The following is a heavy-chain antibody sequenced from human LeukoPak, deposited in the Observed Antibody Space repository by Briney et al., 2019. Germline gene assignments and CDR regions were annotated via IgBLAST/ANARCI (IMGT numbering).Heavy chain of an antibody. D-gene: IGHD3-10*01. V-gene: IGHV3-66*01. J-gene: IGHJ4*02. CDR1: GFTFGDYI. Sequence: GGSLRLSCTASGFTFGDYIMSWFRQAPGKGLEWVSVIYSGGGTYYADSVKGRFTISRDKSKNTLYLQMNSLRAEDTAVYYCASDYYYGSGSFFTWGQGTLVTVSS. CDR3: ASDYYYGSGSFFT. CDR2: IYSGGGT.